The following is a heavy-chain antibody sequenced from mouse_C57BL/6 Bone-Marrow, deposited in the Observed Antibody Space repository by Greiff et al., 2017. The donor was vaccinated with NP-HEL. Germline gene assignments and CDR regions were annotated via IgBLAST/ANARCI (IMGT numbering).Heavy chain of an antibody. CDR1: GYTFTDYY. CDR2: INPNNGGT. J-gene: IGHJ4*01. D-gene: IGHD2-5*01. CDR3: ARTWYYSNYDAMDY. V-gene: IGHV1-26*01. Sequence: VQLQQSGPELVKPGASVKISCKASGYTFTDYYMNWVKQSHGKSLEWIGDINPNNGGTSYNQKFKGKATLTVAKSSSTAYMELRSLTSEDSAVYYCARTWYYSNYDAMDYWGQGTSVTVSS.